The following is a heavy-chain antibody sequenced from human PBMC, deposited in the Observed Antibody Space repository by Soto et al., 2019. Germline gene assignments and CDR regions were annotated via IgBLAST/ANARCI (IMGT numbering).Heavy chain of an antibody. D-gene: IGHD3-3*01. J-gene: IGHJ4*01. CDR1: GGSVSSGSYY. CDR2: IYYSGST. Sequence: SETLSLTCTVSGGSVSSGSYYWSWIRQPPGKGLEWIGYIYYSGSTNYNPSLKSRVTIAVDTSKNQFSLKLSSVTAADTAVYYCSRDTNYDFWSGFVPIFDYWGQGTLVTVSS. CDR3: SRDTNYDFWSGFVPIFDY. V-gene: IGHV4-61*01.